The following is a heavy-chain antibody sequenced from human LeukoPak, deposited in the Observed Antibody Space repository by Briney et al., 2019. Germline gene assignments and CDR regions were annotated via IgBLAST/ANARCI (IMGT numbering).Heavy chain of an antibody. D-gene: IGHD3-10*01. Sequence: GASVKVSCKASGGTFSFYAIDWVRQAPGQGLEWMGRIIPIPGMANYAQKFQGRVTITADSSTSTAYMEVSSLRSEDTAVYYCARAVVVARGLMAYCDYWGQGTLVTVSS. V-gene: IGHV1-69*04. CDR1: GGTFSFYA. J-gene: IGHJ4*02. CDR2: IIPIPGMA. CDR3: ARAVVVARGLMAYCDY.